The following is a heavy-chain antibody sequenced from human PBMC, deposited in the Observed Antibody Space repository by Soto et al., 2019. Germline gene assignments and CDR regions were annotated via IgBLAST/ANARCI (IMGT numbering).Heavy chain of an antibody. Sequence: ASVKVSCKASCYTFTSYGISWVRQAPGQGLEWMGWISAYNGNTNYAQKLQGRVTMTTDTSTSTAYMELRSLRSDDTAVYYCARGIAAAGKGWFDPWGQGTLVTVSS. V-gene: IGHV1-18*01. J-gene: IGHJ5*02. CDR1: CYTFTSYG. CDR2: ISAYNGNT. D-gene: IGHD6-13*01. CDR3: ARGIAAAGKGWFDP.